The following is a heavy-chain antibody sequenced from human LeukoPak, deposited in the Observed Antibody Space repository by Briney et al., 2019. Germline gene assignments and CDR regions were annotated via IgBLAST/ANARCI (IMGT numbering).Heavy chain of an antibody. D-gene: IGHD5-12*01. Sequence: GGSLRLSCSASGFTISDYWMHWVRQAPGKGLVWVSRIVSDGSTTSYADSVKGRFTISRDNAKNTLYLQMNSLRAEDTAVYYCARDRPHSGYDHDYWGQGTLVTVSS. CDR2: IVSDGSTT. CDR3: ARDRPHSGYDHDY. CDR1: GFTISDYW. J-gene: IGHJ4*02. V-gene: IGHV3-74*01.